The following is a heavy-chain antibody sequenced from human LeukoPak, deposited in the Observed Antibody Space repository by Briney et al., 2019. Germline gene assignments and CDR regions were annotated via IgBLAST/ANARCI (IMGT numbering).Heavy chain of an antibody. Sequence: GGSLRLSCAASGFTFSSYAMSWVRQAPGKGLEWVSAISGSGGSTYYADSVKGRFTIPRDNSKNTLYLQMNSLRAEDTAVYYCARDRFGTEKYDFWSGYFRAYYYYGMDVWGQGTTVTVSS. CDR3: ARDRFGTEKYDFWSGYFRAYYYYGMDV. D-gene: IGHD3-3*01. CDR1: GFTFSSYA. V-gene: IGHV3-23*01. CDR2: ISGSGGST. J-gene: IGHJ6*02.